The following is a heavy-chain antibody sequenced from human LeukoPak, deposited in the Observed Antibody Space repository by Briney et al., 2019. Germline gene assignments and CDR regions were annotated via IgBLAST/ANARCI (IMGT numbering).Heavy chain of an antibody. CDR3: ARNYDFWSGYIMMDV. CDR1: GGSISSGSYY. Sequence: PSETLSLTCTVSGGSISSGSYYWSWIRQPAGKGLEWIGRIYTSGSTNYNPSLKSRVTISVDTSKNQFFLKLSSVTAADTAVYYCARNYDFWSGYIMMDVWGKGTTVTVSS. D-gene: IGHD3-3*01. V-gene: IGHV4-61*02. J-gene: IGHJ6*04. CDR2: IYTSGST.